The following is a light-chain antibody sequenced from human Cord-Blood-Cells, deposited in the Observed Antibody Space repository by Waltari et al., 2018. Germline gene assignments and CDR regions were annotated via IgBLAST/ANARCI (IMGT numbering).Light chain of an antibody. CDR1: QSVSRN. J-gene: IGKJ3*01. CDR2: GAS. Sequence: EIAMTQPPATLSVSPGERATLSCRASQSVSRNSAGYQQKPGQAPWLLIYGASTRATGIPARFSGSGSWTEVTLTISSLQSEEFAVYYCQQYNNWPPFTFGPGTKVDIK. V-gene: IGKV3-15*01. CDR3: QQYNNWPPFT.